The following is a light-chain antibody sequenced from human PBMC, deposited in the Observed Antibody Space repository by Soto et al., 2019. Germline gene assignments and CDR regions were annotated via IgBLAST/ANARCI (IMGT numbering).Light chain of an antibody. V-gene: IGKV3-20*01. CDR1: QSVSSSY. CDR2: GAS. J-gene: IGKJ4*01. CDR3: QQYGTSPLT. Sequence: EIVLTQSPGTLSLSPGERATLSCRASQSVSSSYLAWYQQKPGQAPRLLIYGASSRATGIPDRFSGSGSGTDFTLTIIRLEPEDVAVYFWQQYGTSPLTCGGGPKIQIK.